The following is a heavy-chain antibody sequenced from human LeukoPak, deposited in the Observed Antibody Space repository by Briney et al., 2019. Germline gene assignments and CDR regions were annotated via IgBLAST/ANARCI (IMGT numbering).Heavy chain of an antibody. Sequence: PSETLSLTCRVSGGSVGSYYWSWIRQSPGKGLEWIGDIYNSGTTDSNASLKSRVTISVDTSKSQFSLRLSAVTAADSAVYYCARASSSGTHISGYYYYMVVWGTGTNVSVSS. V-gene: IGHV4-4*09. D-gene: IGHD3-10*01. CDR2: IYNSGTT. CDR3: ARASSSGTHISGYYYYMVV. CDR1: GGSVGSYY. J-gene: IGHJ6*03.